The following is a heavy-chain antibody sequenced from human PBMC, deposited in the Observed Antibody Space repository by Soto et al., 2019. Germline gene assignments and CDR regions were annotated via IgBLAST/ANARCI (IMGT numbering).Heavy chain of an antibody. CDR1: GFTFSSYA. D-gene: IGHD6-6*01. Sequence: GSLRLSCAASGFTFSSYAMSWVRQAPGKGLEWVSAISGSGGSTYYADSVKGRFTISRDNSKNTLYLQMNSLRAEDTAVYYCAKGKYSSSNYYGMDVWGQGTTVTVSS. CDR3: AKGKYSSSNYYGMDV. J-gene: IGHJ6*01. CDR2: ISGSGGST. V-gene: IGHV3-23*01.